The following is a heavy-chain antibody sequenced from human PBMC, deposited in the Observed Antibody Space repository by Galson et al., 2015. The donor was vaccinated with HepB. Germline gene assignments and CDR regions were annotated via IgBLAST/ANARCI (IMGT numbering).Heavy chain of an antibody. D-gene: IGHD4-17*01. CDR1: GGTFSSYA. Sequence: SVKVSCKASGGTFSSYAISWVRQAPGQGLEWMGGIIPIFGTANYAQKFQGRVTITADKSTSTAYMELSSLRSEDTAVYYCARRVTTPLSYAFDIWGQGTMVTVSS. CDR3: ARRVTTPLSYAFDI. V-gene: IGHV1-69*06. J-gene: IGHJ3*02. CDR2: IIPIFGTA.